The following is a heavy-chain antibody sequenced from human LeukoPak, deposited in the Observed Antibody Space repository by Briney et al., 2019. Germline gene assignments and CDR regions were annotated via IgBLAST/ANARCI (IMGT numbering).Heavy chain of an antibody. V-gene: IGHV3-23*01. J-gene: IGHJ4*02. CDR3: AKGSWYYYDSSGYFVDY. CDR1: GFTFSSYA. Sequence: GGSLRLSCAASGFTFSSYAMSWVRQAPGKGLEWVSAISGSGGSTYYADSVKGRFTISRDSSKNTLYLQMNSLRAEDTAVYYCAKGSWYYYDSSGYFVDYWGQGTLVTVSS. D-gene: IGHD3-22*01. CDR2: ISGSGGST.